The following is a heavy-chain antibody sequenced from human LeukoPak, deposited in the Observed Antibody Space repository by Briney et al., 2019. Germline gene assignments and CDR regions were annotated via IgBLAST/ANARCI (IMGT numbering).Heavy chain of an antibody. V-gene: IGHV1-46*01. CDR1: GYTFTSYY. D-gene: IGHD3-9*01. CDR3: ACSSNSYYDILTGYYI. Sequence: ASVKVSCKASGYTFTSYYMHWVRQAPGQGLEWMGIINPSGGSTSYAQKFQGRVTMTRDTSTSTVYMELSSLRSEDTAVYYCACSSNSYYDILTGYYIWGQGTLVTVSS. J-gene: IGHJ4*02. CDR2: INPSGGST.